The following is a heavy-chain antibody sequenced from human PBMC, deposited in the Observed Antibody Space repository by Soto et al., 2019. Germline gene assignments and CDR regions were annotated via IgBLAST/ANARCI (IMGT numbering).Heavy chain of an antibody. CDR2: IYYSGST. CDR1: GGSISSSSYY. J-gene: IGHJ5*02. CDR3: AREEGGEEWFENWFDP. Sequence: SETLSLTCTVSGGSISSSSYYWGWIRQSPGKGLEWIGSIYYSGSTYYNPSLKSRVTISVDTSKNQFSLKLSSVTAADTAVYYCAREEGGEEWFENWFDPWGQGTLVTVSS. V-gene: IGHV4-39*02. D-gene: IGHD3-3*01.